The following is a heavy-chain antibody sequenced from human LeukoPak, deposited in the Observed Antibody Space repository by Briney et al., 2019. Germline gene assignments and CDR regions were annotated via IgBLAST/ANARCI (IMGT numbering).Heavy chain of an antibody. CDR1: GFSLTIGYF. CDR2: IFHSGST. D-gene: IGHD4-17*01. CDR3: AADRYGDYFDY. J-gene: IGHJ4*02. Sequence: PSETLSLTCNVSGFSLTIGYFWGWIRQPPGKGLEWIGSIFHSGSTYYNPSLKSRVTISVDTSKNQFSLKLSSVTAADTAVYYCAADRYGDYFDYWGQGTLVTVSS. V-gene: IGHV4-38-2*02.